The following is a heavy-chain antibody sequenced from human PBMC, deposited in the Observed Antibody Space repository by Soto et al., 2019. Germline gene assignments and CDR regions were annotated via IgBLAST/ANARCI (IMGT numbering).Heavy chain of an antibody. J-gene: IGHJ3*02. V-gene: IGHV1-69*13. Sequence: SVKVSCKASGGTFSSYAISWVRQAPGQGLEWMGGIITILGTANYAQKFQGRDTITADESTSTANIELSSLRSENTAMYYCARERGDYGDYGAFDIWGQGTMVTVSS. CDR2: IITILGTA. D-gene: IGHD4-17*01. CDR1: GGTFSSYA. CDR3: ARERGDYGDYGAFDI.